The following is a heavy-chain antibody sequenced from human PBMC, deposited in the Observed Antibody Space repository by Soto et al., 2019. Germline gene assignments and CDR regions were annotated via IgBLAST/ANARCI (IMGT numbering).Heavy chain of an antibody. D-gene: IGHD2-2*01. J-gene: IGHJ2*01. CDR1: GYTFTDYY. V-gene: IGHV1-2*02. CDR2: INPDSGGT. CDR3: AIRTGQLAIISEFDGDWFFEV. Sequence: VKVSCKASGYTFTDYYIHWVRQAPGQGLEWVGWINPDSGGTNLAQRFQGRVTMTSDTSINTAYMELSSLRSDDTAVYYCAIRTGQLAIISEFDGDWFFEVWGRGTLVTVSS.